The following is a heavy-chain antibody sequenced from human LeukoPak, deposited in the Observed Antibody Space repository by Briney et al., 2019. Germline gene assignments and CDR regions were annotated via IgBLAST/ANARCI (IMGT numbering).Heavy chain of an antibody. CDR3: AKDSAFGGEDP. V-gene: IGHV3-23*01. CDR1: GFTFSSYT. J-gene: IGHJ5*02. D-gene: IGHD3-16*01. CDR2: IHNGGGTT. Sequence: GGSLRLSCTASGFTFSSYTMNWVRQAPGKGLERVSAIHNGGGTTSYADSVKGRFTISRDNSKNTLFLQMNSLRAEDTAVYYCAKDSAFGGEDPWGQGTLVTVSS.